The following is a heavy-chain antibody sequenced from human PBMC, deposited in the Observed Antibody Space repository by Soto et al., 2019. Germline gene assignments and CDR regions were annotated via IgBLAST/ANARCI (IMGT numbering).Heavy chain of an antibody. V-gene: IGHV3-30*04. CDR1: GFTFSHYA. CDR3: AKGRRVGNGYNLGFDY. CDR2: ISFDGRNK. J-gene: IGHJ4*01. Sequence: QEQLVGSGGGVVQPGRSLRLSCAASGFTFSHYAMHWVRQAPGKGLQWVSSISFDGRNKYYVDSVKGRFTISRDKSKNTLFLEVDSLRVEDTAVYYCAKGRRVGNGYNLGFDYWGQGTLVPVS. D-gene: IGHD5-12*01.